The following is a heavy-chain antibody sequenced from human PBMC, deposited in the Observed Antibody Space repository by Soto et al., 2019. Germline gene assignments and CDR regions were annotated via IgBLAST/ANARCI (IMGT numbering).Heavy chain of an antibody. CDR1: GYTFTSYA. J-gene: IGHJ4*02. Sequence: ASVKGSCKASGYTFTSYAMHWVRQAPGQRLEWMGWINAGNGNTKYSQKFQGRVTITRDTSASTAYMELSSLRSEDTAVYYCARAWELLSYFDYWGQGTLVTVSS. CDR3: ARAWELLSYFDY. V-gene: IGHV1-3*01. CDR2: INAGNGNT. D-gene: IGHD1-26*01.